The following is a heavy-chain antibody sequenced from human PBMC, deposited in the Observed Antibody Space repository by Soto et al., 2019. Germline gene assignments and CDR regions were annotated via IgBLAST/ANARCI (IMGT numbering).Heavy chain of an antibody. CDR2: IHHSGST. D-gene: IGHD2-21*02. V-gene: IGHV4-4*02. CDR1: GGSITSTNW. J-gene: IGHJ4*02. Sequence: QVQLLESGPGLVKPSGTLSLTCDVSGGSITSTNWWTWVRQPPGKVLEWIGEIHHSGSTNYNPSPQSRMIILVEKSKNQFSLKMSSVTAADPAVYYCASQRYCDEDCYLFAYWGQGTLVTVSS. CDR3: ASQRYCDEDCYLFAY.